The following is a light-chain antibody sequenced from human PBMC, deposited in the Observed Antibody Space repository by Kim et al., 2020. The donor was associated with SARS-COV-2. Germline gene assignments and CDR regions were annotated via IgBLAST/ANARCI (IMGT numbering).Light chain of an antibody. CDR3: QTWGTGIVV. J-gene: IGLJ2*01. CDR2: LNSDGSH. V-gene: IGLV4-69*01. CDR1: SGHSSYA. Sequence: QLVLTQSPSASASLGASVKLTCTLSSGHSSYAIAWHQQQPEKGPRYLMKLNSDGSHSKGDGNPDRFSGSSSGAERYLTISSLQSEDEADYYCQTWGTGIVVFGGGTQLTVL.